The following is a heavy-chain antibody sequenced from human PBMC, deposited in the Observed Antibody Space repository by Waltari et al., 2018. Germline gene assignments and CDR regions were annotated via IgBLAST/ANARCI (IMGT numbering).Heavy chain of an antibody. D-gene: IGHD3-16*01. CDR2: TSYSGAT. CDR3: ATYIGASIGTAAFDV. V-gene: IGHV4-39*01. J-gene: IGHJ3*01. Sequence: GGVLRPPGKGLEWTATTSYSGATNNNPSLKVRVTISVDTSKNQFSLKLSSVTAADTAVYYCATYIGASIGTAAFDVWGQGTMVTISS.